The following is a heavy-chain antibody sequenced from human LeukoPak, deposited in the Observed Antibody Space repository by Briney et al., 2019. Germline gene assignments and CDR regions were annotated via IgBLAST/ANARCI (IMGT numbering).Heavy chain of an antibody. Sequence: GGSLRLSCAASGFTFSGSAMHWVRQASGKGLEWVGRIRSKANSYATAYAASVKGRFTISRDDSKNTAYLQMNSLKTEDTAVYYCAKEIGGIVGATNDYWGQGTLVTVSS. J-gene: IGHJ4*02. CDR1: GFTFSGSA. CDR2: IRSKANSYAT. V-gene: IGHV3-73*01. D-gene: IGHD1-26*01. CDR3: AKEIGGIVGATNDY.